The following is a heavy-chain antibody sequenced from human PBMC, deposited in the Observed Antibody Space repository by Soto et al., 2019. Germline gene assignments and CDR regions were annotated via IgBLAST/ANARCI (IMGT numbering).Heavy chain of an antibody. CDR2: ISYDGSNK. V-gene: IGHV3-30*03. J-gene: IGHJ3*02. CDR1: GFTFSSYG. D-gene: IGHD3-9*01. CDR3: AGTTSNVLRYFDWSSGAFDI. Sequence: GGSLRLSCAASGFTFSSYGMHWVRQAPGKGLEWVAVISYDGSNKYYAEYVKGRFTISRDNSKNTMYLQMKSLRAEDTEVYYSAGTTSNVLRYFDWSSGAFDIWGQGTMVTVSS.